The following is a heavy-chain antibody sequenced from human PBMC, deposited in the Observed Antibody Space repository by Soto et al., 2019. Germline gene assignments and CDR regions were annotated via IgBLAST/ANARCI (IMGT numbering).Heavy chain of an antibody. J-gene: IGHJ6*02. Sequence: SLRLSCAASGFTFGTYAMSWVCQAPGRGLEWVSSISGSDGTTYYADSVKGRFSISRDKSKNTLYLQMNSLRAEDTATYYCAKLDFWNSYYGLDVWGQGTTVTVSS. CDR3: AKLDFWNSYYGLDV. V-gene: IGHV3-23*01. CDR2: ISGSDGTT. D-gene: IGHD3-3*01. CDR1: GFTFGTYA.